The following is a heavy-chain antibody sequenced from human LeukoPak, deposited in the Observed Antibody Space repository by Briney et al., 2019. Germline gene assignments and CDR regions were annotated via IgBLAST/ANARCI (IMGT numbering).Heavy chain of an antibody. Sequence: GASVKVSCKASGYTFTSYDINWVRQAPGQGLEWMGWINPNSGGTNYAQKFQGRVTMTRDTSISTAYMELSRLRSDDTAVYYCAREGRGYCSSTSCRHWFDPWGQGTLVTVSS. V-gene: IGHV1-2*02. CDR1: GYTFTSYD. CDR3: AREGRGYCSSTSCRHWFDP. J-gene: IGHJ5*02. D-gene: IGHD2-2*01. CDR2: INPNSGGT.